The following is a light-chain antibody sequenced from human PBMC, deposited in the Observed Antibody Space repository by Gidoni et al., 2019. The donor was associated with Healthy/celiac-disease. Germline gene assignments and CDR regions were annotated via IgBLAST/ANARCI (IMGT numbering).Light chain of an antibody. CDR2: DDS. J-gene: IGLJ3*02. CDR3: QVWDISSDHPDWV. V-gene: IGLV3-21*02. CDR1: HIGSKS. Sequence: SVLPPPPSVSGAQGQTARITCGGNHIGSKSVHWYQQKPGQAPVLVVYDDSYRPSGIPERFSGSNSGNTATLTISRVEAGDEADYYCQVWDISSDHPDWVFGGGTKLTVL.